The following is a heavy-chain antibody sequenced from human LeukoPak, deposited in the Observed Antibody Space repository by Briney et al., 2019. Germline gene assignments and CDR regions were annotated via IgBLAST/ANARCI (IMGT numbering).Heavy chain of an antibody. J-gene: IGHJ4*02. V-gene: IGHV3-23*01. CDR2: IDGSGGST. D-gene: IGHD6-6*01. Sequence: SGGSLRLSCAASGFTFSNHALSWVRQTPQKGLEWVSFIDGSGGSTYYADSVKGRFTVSRDNSKNTLYLQMNSLRGEDTAVYYCAKRVAEGSLDYWGLGTLVTVSS. CDR1: GFTFSNHA. CDR3: AKRVAEGSLDY.